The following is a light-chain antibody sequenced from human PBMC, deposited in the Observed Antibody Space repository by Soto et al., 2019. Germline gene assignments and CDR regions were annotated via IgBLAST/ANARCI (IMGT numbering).Light chain of an antibody. Sequence: DIPMTQSPSSVSASVGDRVTITCRASQAISDWLAWYQQKPGEAPKLLVSAASTLQGGVPSRFSGSGSGTDFTLTISSLQPEDSATYYCQQANRFPFTFGPGTKVDIK. CDR2: AAS. CDR1: QAISDW. V-gene: IGKV1-12*02. CDR3: QQANRFPFT. J-gene: IGKJ3*01.